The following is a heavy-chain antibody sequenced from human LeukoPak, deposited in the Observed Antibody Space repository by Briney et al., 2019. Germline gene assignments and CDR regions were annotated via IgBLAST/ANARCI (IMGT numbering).Heavy chain of an antibody. CDR3: ARLGDSSTWYNF. CDR1: GGSISSSNYY. Sequence: SETLSLTCTVSGGSISSSNYYWGWIRQPPGKGLEWIGSIYYSGSTYYNPSLKSRVTISVDTSNNQVSLKLSSVTAADTAVYFCARLGDSSTWYNFWGQGTLVTVSS. CDR2: IYYSGST. J-gene: IGHJ4*02. D-gene: IGHD6-13*01. V-gene: IGHV4-39*01.